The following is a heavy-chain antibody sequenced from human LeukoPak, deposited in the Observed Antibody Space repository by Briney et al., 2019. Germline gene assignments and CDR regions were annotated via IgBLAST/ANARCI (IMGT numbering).Heavy chain of an antibody. J-gene: IGHJ4*02. CDR2: IYYSGST. Sequence: SETLSLTCTVSGGSISSGGYYWSWIRQHPGKGLEWIGYIYYSGSTYYNPSLKSRVTISVDTSKNQFSLKLSSVTAADTAVYYCARDRGSSSWVDYWGQGTLVTVSS. D-gene: IGHD6-13*01. CDR1: GGSISSGGYY. V-gene: IGHV4-31*03. CDR3: ARDRGSSSWVDY.